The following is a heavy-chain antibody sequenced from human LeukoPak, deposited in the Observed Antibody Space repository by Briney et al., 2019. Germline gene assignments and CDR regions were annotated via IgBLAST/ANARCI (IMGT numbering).Heavy chain of an antibody. Sequence: SETLSLTCTVSGGSISSGGYYWSWIRQHPGKGLEWIGYIYYSGGTYYNPSLRSRLTISVDTSKNQFSLKLSSVTAADTAVYYCARLRYDFWSGYYTGFDYWGQGTLVTVSS. V-gene: IGHV4-31*03. D-gene: IGHD3-3*01. CDR3: ARLRYDFWSGYYTGFDY. CDR2: IYYSGGT. J-gene: IGHJ4*02. CDR1: GGSISSGGYY.